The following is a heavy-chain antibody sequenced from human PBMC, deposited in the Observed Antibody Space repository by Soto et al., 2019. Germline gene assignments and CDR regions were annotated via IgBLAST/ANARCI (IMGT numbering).Heavy chain of an antibody. CDR1: GFTFSSYG. Sequence: QVQLVESGGGVVQPGRSLRLSCAASGFTFSSYGMHWVRQAPGKGLEWVAVIWYDGSNKYYADSVKGRFTISRDNSKNTLYRQMNSLRAEDTAVYYCARGPQRQDYDSSGYYSGTDSFDYWGQGTLVTVSS. CDR3: ARGPQRQDYDSSGYYSGTDSFDY. J-gene: IGHJ4*02. V-gene: IGHV3-33*01. D-gene: IGHD3-22*01. CDR2: IWYDGSNK.